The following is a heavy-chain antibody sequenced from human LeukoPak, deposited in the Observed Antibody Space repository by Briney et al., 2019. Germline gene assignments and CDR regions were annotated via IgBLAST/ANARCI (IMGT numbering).Heavy chain of an antibody. CDR1: GFTFSSDA. Sequence: PGGSLRLSCAASGFTFSSDAMSWVRQAPGKGLEWVSGISGSGTNTYYADSVKGRFTISRDNSKNTLYVQMNSLRANDTAVYYCAKEVTSSGWPLAYWGQGALVTVSP. V-gene: IGHV3-23*01. D-gene: IGHD6-19*01. J-gene: IGHJ4*02. CDR3: AKEVTSSGWPLAY. CDR2: ISGSGTNT.